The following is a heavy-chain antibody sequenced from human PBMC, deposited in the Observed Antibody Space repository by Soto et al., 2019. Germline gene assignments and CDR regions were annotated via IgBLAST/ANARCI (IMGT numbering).Heavy chain of an antibody. CDR2: AYYRSKWYN. V-gene: IGHV6-1*01. J-gene: IGHJ4*02. CDR3: ARAESIAARLGY. CDR1: GDSVSINRAA. D-gene: IGHD6-6*01. Sequence: LQTLSPTFAISGDSVSINRAAWNWIRQSPSRGLEWLGRAYYRSKWYNDYAVSVKSRITINPDTSKNQFSLQLNSVTPEDTAVYYCARAESIAARLGYWGQGTLVTVSS.